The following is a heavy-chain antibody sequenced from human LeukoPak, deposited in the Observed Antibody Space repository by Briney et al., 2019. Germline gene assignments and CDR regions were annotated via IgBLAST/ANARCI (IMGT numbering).Heavy chain of an antibody. CDR1: GFTFRSHA. D-gene: IGHD6-19*01. CDR3: AKDVTQWLAFYGMDV. V-gene: IGHV3-30-3*01. Sequence: GGSLRLSCAASGFTFRSHAMHWVRQPPGKGLEWVAVISYDGSNKYYADSVKGRFTISRDNSKNTLYLQMNSLRAEDTAVYYCAKDVTQWLAFYGMDVWGQGTTVTVSS. CDR2: ISYDGSNK. J-gene: IGHJ6*02.